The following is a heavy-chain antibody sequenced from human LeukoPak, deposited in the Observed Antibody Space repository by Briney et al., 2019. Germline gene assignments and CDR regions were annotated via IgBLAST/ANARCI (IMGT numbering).Heavy chain of an antibody. J-gene: IGHJ5*02. CDR2: IYYSGST. V-gene: IGHV4-31*03. Sequence: SETLSLTCTVSGVSISSGGYYWSWIRQHPGKGLEWIGYIYYSGSTYYNPSLKSRDTISVDTYKDQFSLKLSSVTAADRAVYYCARSRVFDPWGQGTLVTVSS. D-gene: IGHD5-24*01. CDR1: GVSISSGGYY. CDR3: ARSRVFDP.